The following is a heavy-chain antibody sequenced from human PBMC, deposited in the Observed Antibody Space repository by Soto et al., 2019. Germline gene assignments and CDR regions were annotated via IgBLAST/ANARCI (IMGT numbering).Heavy chain of an antibody. Sequence: PSETLSLTCTVSGGSISSYYWSWIRQPPGKGLEWTGYIYYSGSTNYNPSLKSRVTISVDTSKNQFSLKLSSVTAADTAVYYCARTDIDGVVPAAYYYYGMDVWGQGTTVTVSS. CDR2: IYYSGST. CDR3: ARTDIDGVVPAAYYYYGMDV. CDR1: GGSISSYY. V-gene: IGHV4-59*01. D-gene: IGHD2-2*01. J-gene: IGHJ6*02.